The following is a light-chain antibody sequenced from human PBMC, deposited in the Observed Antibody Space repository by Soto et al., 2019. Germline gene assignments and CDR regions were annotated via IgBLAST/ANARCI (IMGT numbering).Light chain of an antibody. J-gene: IGKJ2*01. Sequence: DIQMTQSPSSLSASIGDTVTITCRASQTVNSYLNWYQQKPGKAPKLLIHAISTLESGIPSRFSGSGSGTDFTLTIDSLQPDDFATYYCQQTYITPYTFGQGTKLEIK. CDR1: QTVNSY. CDR3: QQTYITPYT. CDR2: AIS. V-gene: IGKV1-39*01.